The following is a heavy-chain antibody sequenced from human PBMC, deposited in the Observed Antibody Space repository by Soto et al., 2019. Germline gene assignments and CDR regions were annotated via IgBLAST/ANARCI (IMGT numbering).Heavy chain of an antibody. CDR1: GGTFSRYT. CDR2: ITPIVDIP. Sequence: QVQLVQSGAEVKKPGSSVKVSCKASGGTFSRYTFTWVRQAPGQGLEWMGRITPIVDIPNYAQNFQGRVTITADKSTSTAYMELSSLTSDDTAVYYCASHFTGVLVLGTSPPGGDNYGWDVWGQGTTVSVS. V-gene: IGHV1-69*02. CDR3: ASHFTGVLVLGTSPPGGDNYGWDV. J-gene: IGHJ6*02. D-gene: IGHD2-15*01.